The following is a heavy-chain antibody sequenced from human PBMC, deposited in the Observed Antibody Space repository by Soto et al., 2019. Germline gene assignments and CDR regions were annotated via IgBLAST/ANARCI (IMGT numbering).Heavy chain of an antibody. V-gene: IGHV4-30-2*02. Sequence: SETLSLTCAVSGGSISSGSYSWRSFRQPPGKGLVCCVCRLHRGSTKYNPSLKSRVTISVDTSKNQFSLKLSSVTAADTAVYYCAIDSYCFTTNCYAPDAFDIWGQGTMVTVSS. J-gene: IGHJ3*02. CDR2: RLHRGST. CDR3: AIDSYCFTTNCYAPDAFDI. D-gene: IGHD2-2*01. CDR1: GGSISSGSYS.